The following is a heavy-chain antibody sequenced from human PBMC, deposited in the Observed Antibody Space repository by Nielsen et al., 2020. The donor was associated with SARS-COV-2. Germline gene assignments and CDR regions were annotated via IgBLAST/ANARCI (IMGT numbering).Heavy chain of an antibody. D-gene: IGHD2-21*01. CDR3: ARGQTVVLPSPILGLGPFYYSSSMDV. CDR1: GGSISTNDW. J-gene: IGHJ6*03. V-gene: IGHV4-4*01. Sequence: GSLRLSCAVSGGSISTNDWWSWVRQSPGQGLEWLGEIYHTGSTKFNPSLKSRVTMSVDKSKNVFSLRLTSVTAADAAVYFCARGQTVVLPSPILGLGPFYYSSSMDVWGKGTSVAVSS. CDR2: IYHTGST.